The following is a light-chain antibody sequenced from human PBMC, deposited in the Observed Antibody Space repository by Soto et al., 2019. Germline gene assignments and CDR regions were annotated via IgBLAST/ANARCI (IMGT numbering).Light chain of an antibody. CDR2: GAS. V-gene: IGKV3-15*01. J-gene: IGKJ5*01. CDR3: QQYKNWPPSIT. Sequence: IGMKQSPAILRGRKGERATLSCRASQSVSTNFACYQQSPVQAPRLLFYGASIRATAVPARFTASGSGTEFTLTISSWSPEDFAVCYWQQYKNWPPSITFGQGTRLDIK. CDR1: QSVSTN.